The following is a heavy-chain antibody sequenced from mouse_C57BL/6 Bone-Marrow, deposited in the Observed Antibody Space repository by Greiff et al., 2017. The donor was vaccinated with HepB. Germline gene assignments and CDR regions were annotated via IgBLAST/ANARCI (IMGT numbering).Heavy chain of an antibody. D-gene: IGHD1-1*01. J-gene: IGHJ3*01. Sequence: DVQLVESGGDLVKPGGSLKLSCAASGFTFSSYGMSWVRQTPDKRLEWVATISSGGSYTYYPDSVKGRFTISRDNAKNTLYLQMSSLKSEDTAMYYCARRGLYGSSSWFAYWGQGTLVTVSA. CDR2: ISSGGSYT. CDR1: GFTFSSYG. CDR3: ARRGLYGSSSWFAY. V-gene: IGHV5-6*01.